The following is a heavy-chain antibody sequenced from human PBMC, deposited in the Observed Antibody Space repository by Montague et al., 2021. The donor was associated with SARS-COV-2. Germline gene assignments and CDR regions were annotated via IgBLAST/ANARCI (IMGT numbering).Heavy chain of an antibody. CDR3: ARLAATGPSWFDP. V-gene: IGHV3-48*03. CDR1: GFDFSIYE. D-gene: IGHD6-13*01. J-gene: IGHJ5*02. CDR2: ISGSSSGTAK. Sequence: SLRLSCAASGFDFSIYEMNWVRQAPGMGLEWLSYISGSSSGTAKYYADSVKGRFTISRDDAKKSLYLQMNSLRAEDTALYHCARLAATGPSWFDPWGQGTLVTVSS.